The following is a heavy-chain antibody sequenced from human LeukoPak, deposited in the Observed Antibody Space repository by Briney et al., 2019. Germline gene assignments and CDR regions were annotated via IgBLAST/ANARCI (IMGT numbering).Heavy chain of an antibody. Sequence: GGSLRLSCAASGFTFTNAWMNWVRQAPGKGLEWVGRVKSKIDGGAGTTDYADSVKGRFSVSRDNSKNTLSLQMNSLRVEDTAVYYCARDGQRLAPYAMDVWGQGTTITVSS. D-gene: IGHD6-25*01. CDR2: VKSKIDGGAGTT. J-gene: IGHJ6*02. V-gene: IGHV3-15*07. CDR3: ARDGQRLAPYAMDV. CDR1: GFTFTNAW.